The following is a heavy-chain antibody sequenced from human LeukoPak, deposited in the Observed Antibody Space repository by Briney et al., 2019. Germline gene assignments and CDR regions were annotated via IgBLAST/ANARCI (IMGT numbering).Heavy chain of an antibody. CDR2: INPNSGGT. V-gene: IGHV1-2*02. D-gene: IGHD3-10*01. J-gene: IGHJ4*02. CDR3: ARDLNPLTYYYGSGSTDY. Sequence: ASVKVSCKASGYTFTGYYMHWVRQAPGQGLEWMGWINPNSGGTNYAQKFQGRVTMTRDTSISTAYMELSRLRSDDTAVYYCARDLNPLTYYYGSGSTDYWGQGTLVTVSS. CDR1: GYTFTGYY.